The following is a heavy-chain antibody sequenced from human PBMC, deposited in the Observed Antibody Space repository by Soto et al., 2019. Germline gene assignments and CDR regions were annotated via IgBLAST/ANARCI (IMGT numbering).Heavy chain of an antibody. CDR2: IYYSGST. V-gene: IGHV4-31*03. Sequence: SETMSLTCTVSGGSICSGGYYWSWIRQHPGKGLEWIGYIYYSGSTYYNPSLKSRVTISVDTSKNQFSLKLSSVTAADTAVYYCANWNYDWFDPWGQGTLVTVSS. CDR3: ANWNYDWFDP. D-gene: IGHD1-7*01. J-gene: IGHJ5*02. CDR1: GGSICSGGYY.